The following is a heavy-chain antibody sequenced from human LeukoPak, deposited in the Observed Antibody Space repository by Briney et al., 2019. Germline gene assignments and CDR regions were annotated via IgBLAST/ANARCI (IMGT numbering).Heavy chain of an antibody. CDR1: GFTFSSYE. D-gene: IGHD3-10*01. CDR3: ATFRGVIIH. Sequence: GGSLRLSCVASGFTFSSYEMNWVRQAPGKGLEWASAISGSGGSTYYAGSVKGRFTISRDNSKNTLYLQMNSLRAEDTAVYYCATFRGVIIHWGQGTLVTVSS. J-gene: IGHJ4*02. CDR2: ISGSGGST. V-gene: IGHV3-23*01.